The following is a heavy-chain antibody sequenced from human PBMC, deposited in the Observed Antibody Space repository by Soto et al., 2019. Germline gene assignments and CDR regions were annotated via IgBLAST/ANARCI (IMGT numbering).Heavy chain of an antibody. Sequence: KTSETLSLTCAVYGGSFSGYYWSWIRQPPGKGLEWIGEINHSGSTNYNPSLKSRVTISVDTSKNQFSLKLSSVTAADTAVYYCARVYYDFWSGYFMTPWFDPWGQGTLVTVSS. J-gene: IGHJ5*02. D-gene: IGHD3-3*01. CDR2: INHSGST. V-gene: IGHV4-34*01. CDR1: GGSFSGYY. CDR3: ARVYYDFWSGYFMTPWFDP.